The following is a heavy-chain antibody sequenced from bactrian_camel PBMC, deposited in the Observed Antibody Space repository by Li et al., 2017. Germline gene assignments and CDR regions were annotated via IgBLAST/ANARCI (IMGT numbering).Heavy chain of an antibody. CDR1: GRTSLLQC. J-gene: IGHJ6*01. D-gene: IGHD1*01. CDR2: SGKSGAI. Sequence: HVQLVESGGGSVQAGGSLRLSCAASGRTSLLQCMGWFRQSPGEEREGIAGSGKSGAIIYADSVKGRFTISRDSAKNTVYLQMNSLKPEDTAMYYCAADFGWRLTCRLNPAEFGYWGQGTQVTVS. V-gene: IGHV3S53*01. CDR3: AADFGWRLTCRLNPAEFGY.